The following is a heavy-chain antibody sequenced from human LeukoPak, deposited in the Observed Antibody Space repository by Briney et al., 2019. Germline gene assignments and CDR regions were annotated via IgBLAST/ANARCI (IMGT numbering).Heavy chain of an antibody. J-gene: IGHJ4*02. V-gene: IGHV3-66*01. CDR1: GFTVSINY. D-gene: IGHD6-13*01. CDR3: ARVAAADPFDY. CDR2: IYSGGST. Sequence: VGSLRLSCADSGFTVSINYMSWVRQAPGKGLEWVSVIYSGGSTYYADSVKGRFTISRDNSKNTLYLQMNSLRAEDTAVYYCARVAAADPFDYWGQGTLVTVSS.